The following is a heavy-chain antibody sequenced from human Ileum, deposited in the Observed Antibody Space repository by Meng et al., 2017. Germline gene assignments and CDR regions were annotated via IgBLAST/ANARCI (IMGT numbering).Heavy chain of an antibody. V-gene: IGHV3-7*01. J-gene: IGHJ4*02. CDR1: GFTFSSYW. Sequence: GESLKISCAASGFTFSSYWMSWVRQAPGKGLEWVANIKQDGSEKYYADSVKGRFTISRDNAKNSLYLQMNSLRAEDTAVYYCARGQYSSSWYYFDYWGQGTLVTVSS. CDR3: ARGQYSSSWYYFDY. D-gene: IGHD6-13*01. CDR2: IKQDGSEK.